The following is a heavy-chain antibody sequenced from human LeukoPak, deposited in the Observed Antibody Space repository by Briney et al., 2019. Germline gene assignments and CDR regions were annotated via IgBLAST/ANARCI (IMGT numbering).Heavy chain of an antibody. CDR1: GNYW. J-gene: IGHJ6*02. V-gene: IGHV3-74*01. D-gene: IGHD5-18*01. CDR2: INSDGSST. Sequence: GGSLRLSCAASGNYWMHWVRQAPGKGLVWVSRINSDGSSTSYADSVKGRFTISRDNAKNTLYLQMNSLRAEDTAVYYCARDKRYSYGLDYGMDVWGQGTTVTVSS. CDR3: ARDKRYSYGLDYGMDV.